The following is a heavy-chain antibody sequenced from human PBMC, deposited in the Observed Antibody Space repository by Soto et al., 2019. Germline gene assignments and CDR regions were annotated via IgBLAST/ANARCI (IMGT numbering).Heavy chain of an antibody. D-gene: IGHD4-17*01. CDR3: ATHNSTDYSPSLDY. CDR2: INHSGST. J-gene: IGHJ4*02. Sequence: QVQLQQWGAGLLKPSETLSLTCAVYGGSFSGYYWSWIRQPPGRGLEWIGEINHSGSTNYNPSLKDRVNIPVDTFKNQLSLKLSSVTAADTAVYYCATHNSTDYSPSLDYWGQGTLVTVSS. V-gene: IGHV4-34*01. CDR1: GGSFSGYY.